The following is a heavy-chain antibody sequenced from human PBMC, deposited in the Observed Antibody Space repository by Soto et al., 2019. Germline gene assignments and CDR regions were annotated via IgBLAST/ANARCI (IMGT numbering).Heavy chain of an antibody. D-gene: IGHD2-2*01. V-gene: IGHV4-4*02. CDR3: ARGGIVVVPAAPEKNWFDP. CDR2: IYHSGST. CDR1: GGSISSSNW. J-gene: IGHJ5*02. Sequence: QVQLQESGPGLVKPSGTLSLTCAVSGGSISSSNWWSWVRQPPGKGLEWIGEIYHSGSTNYNPSXXKRVTISVDKXXNXFXXKLSSVPVADTAVYYCARGGIVVVPAAPEKNWFDPWGQGTLVTVSS.